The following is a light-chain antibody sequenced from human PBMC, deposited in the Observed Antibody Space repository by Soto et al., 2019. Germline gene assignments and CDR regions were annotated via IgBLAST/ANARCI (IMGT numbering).Light chain of an antibody. Sequence: EIVLTQSPGTLSLSPGERATLSCRASQSVSSNYLAWYQQKPGQAPRLLIYRASSRATGIPDRFSGSGSGTDFTLTLSRLEPEDFAVYYCQQYGSSYTFGQGTKLEIK. J-gene: IGKJ2*01. V-gene: IGKV3-20*01. CDR2: RAS. CDR1: QSVSSNY. CDR3: QQYGSSYT.